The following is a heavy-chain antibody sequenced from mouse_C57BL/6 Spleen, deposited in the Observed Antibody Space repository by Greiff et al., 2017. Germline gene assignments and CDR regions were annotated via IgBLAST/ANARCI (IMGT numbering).Heavy chain of an antibody. D-gene: IGHD1-1*01. CDR3: ARSNPYLLLGIRCYFEG. CDR1: GYSITSDY. Sequence: VQLKESGPGLAKPSQTLSLTCSVTGYSITSDYWNWIRKFPGNKLEYMGYISYSGSTYYNPSLKRRISITRDTSKNQYYLQLNSVTTEDTATYSCARSNPYLLLGIRCYFEGWGTGTTVTGSS. CDR2: ISYSGST. J-gene: IGHJ1*03. V-gene: IGHV3-8*01.